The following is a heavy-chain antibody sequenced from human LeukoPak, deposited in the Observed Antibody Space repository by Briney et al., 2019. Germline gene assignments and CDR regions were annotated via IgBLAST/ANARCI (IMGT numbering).Heavy chain of an antibody. D-gene: IGHD1-14*01. CDR3: ARGRGGYNHYYYYYYMDV. V-gene: IGHV4-4*02. CDR2: IYHSGST. J-gene: IGHJ6*03. Sequence: SGTLSLTCAVSGGSISSSNWWSWIRQPPGKGLEWIGEIYHSGSTNYNPSLKSRVTISVDTSKNQFSLKLSSVTAADTAVYYCARGRGGYNHYYYYYYMDVWGKGTTVTVSS. CDR1: GGSISSSNW.